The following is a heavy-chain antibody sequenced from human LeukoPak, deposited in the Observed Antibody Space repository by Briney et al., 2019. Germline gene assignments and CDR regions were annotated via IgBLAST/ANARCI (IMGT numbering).Heavy chain of an antibody. CDR2: IYTSGST. Sequence: PSETLSLTCAVYGGSFSGYYWSWIRQPAGKGLEWIGRIYTSGSTNYNPSLKSRVTMSVDTSKNQFSLKLSSVTAADTAVYYCARGTRGDPNYFDYWGQGTLVAVSS. J-gene: IGHJ4*02. D-gene: IGHD4-17*01. CDR3: ARGTRGDPNYFDY. CDR1: GGSFSGYY. V-gene: IGHV4-59*10.